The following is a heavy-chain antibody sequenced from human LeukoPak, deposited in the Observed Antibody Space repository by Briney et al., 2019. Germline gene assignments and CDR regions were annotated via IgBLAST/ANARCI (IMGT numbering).Heavy chain of an antibody. D-gene: IGHD5-12*01. CDR2: IYDSGST. Sequence: PSQTLSLTCAVSGGSITSGGYSWSWIRQPPGKGLEWIGYIYDSGSTYYNPSLKSRVTISVDTSKNQFSLKLTSVTAADTAVYYRVSHSGGYAYWGQGTLVTVSS. J-gene: IGHJ4*02. CDR1: GGSITSGGYS. CDR3: VSHSGGYAY. V-gene: IGHV4-30-4*07.